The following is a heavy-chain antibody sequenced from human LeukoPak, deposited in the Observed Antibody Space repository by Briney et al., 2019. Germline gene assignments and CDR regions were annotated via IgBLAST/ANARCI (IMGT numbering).Heavy chain of an antibody. D-gene: IGHD6-19*01. CDR1: EFSFSRYA. CDR2: IRPKVEGGTV. V-gene: IGHV3-15*01. CDR3: THYSSGWY. J-gene: IGHJ4*02. Sequence: PGGSLRLSCAASEFSFSRYAMSWVRQAPGKGLEWLGRIRPKVEGGTVDYAAPVKGRFIISRDDSKNTLFLQLNSLKLEDTAMYYCTHYSSGWYLGQGTLVTVSS.